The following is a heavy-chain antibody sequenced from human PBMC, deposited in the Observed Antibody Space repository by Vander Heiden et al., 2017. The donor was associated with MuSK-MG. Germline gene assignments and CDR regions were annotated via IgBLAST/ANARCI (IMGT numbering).Heavy chain of an antibody. Sequence: QVQLQESGPGLVKPSETLSLTCTVSGGSISSYYWSWIRQPPGKGLEWIGYIYYSGSTNYNPSLKSRVTISVDTSKNQFSLKLSSVTAADTAVYYCAGMTTRKGDTDKNIAAAGTSDYWGQGTLVTVSS. D-gene: IGHD6-13*01. V-gene: IGHV4-59*01. CDR1: GGSISSYY. CDR2: IYYSGST. J-gene: IGHJ4*02. CDR3: AGMTTRKGDTDKNIAAAGTSDY.